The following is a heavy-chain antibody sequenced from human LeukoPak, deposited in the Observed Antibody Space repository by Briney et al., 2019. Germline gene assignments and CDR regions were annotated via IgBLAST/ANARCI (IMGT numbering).Heavy chain of an antibody. CDR3: ASFGSGSYYPSSFDY. V-gene: IGHV1-69*13. Sequence: SVKVSCKASGYTFTGYYIHWVRQAPGQGLEWMGGIIPIFGTANYAQKFQGRVTITADESTSTAYMELSSLRSEDTAVYYCASFGSGSYYPSSFDYWGQGTLVTVSS. CDR2: IIPIFGTA. D-gene: IGHD3-10*01. CDR1: GYTFTGYY. J-gene: IGHJ4*02.